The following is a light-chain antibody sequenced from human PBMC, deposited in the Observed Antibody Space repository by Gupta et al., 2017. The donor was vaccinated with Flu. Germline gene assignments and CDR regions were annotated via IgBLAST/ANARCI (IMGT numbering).Light chain of an antibody. Sequence: GERATLSCGARQSISCYLACYQQKPGQAPRLLFYDAAIRAAGIPARFSGSGSGTDFTLTISSLEPEDFAVYYCQQRRNWPLTFGGGTKVEIK. CDR3: QQRRNWPLT. CDR1: QSISCY. V-gene: IGKV3-11*01. J-gene: IGKJ4*01. CDR2: DAA.